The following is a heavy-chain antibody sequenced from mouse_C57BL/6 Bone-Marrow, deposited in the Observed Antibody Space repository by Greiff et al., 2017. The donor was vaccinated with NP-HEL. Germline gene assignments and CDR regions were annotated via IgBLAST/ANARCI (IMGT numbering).Heavy chain of an antibody. V-gene: IGHV1-5*01. D-gene: IGHD1-1*01. CDR2: IYPGNSDT. CDR3: TRSYYYGSSPYWYFDV. CDR1: GYTFTSYW. Sequence: EVQLQESGTVLARPGASVKMSCKTSGYTFTSYWMHWVKQRPGQGLEWIGAIYPGNSDTSYNQKFKGKAKLTAVTSASTAYMELSSLTNEDSAVYYCTRSYYYGSSPYWYFDVWGTGTTVTVSS. J-gene: IGHJ1*03.